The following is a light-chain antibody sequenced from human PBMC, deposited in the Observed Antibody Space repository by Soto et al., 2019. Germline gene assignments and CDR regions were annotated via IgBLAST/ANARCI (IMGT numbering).Light chain of an antibody. CDR2: EVS. CDR1: SRDVGGYNY. V-gene: IGLV2-14*01. Sequence: QSALTQPASVSGSPGQSITISCTGTSRDVGGYNYVSWYQQHPGKAPKLMIYEVSNRPSGVSNRFSGSKSGNTASLTISGLQAEDEAAYYCSSYTSSSTYVFGPGTKVSVL. CDR3: SSYTSSSTYV. J-gene: IGLJ1*01.